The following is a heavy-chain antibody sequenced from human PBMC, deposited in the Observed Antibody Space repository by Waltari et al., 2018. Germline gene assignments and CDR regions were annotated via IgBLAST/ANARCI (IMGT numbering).Heavy chain of an antibody. CDR2: RSYDGSNK. D-gene: IGHD4-4*01. V-gene: IGHV3-30-3*01. Sequence: QVQLVESGGGVVQPGRSLRLSCAASGFTFSSYAMHWVRQAPGKGLEWVAVRSYDGSNKYYADSVKGRFTSSRDNSKNTLYLQMNSLRAEDTAVYYCAREDDYSFDYWGQGTLVTVSS. CDR1: GFTFSSYA. CDR3: AREDDYSFDY. J-gene: IGHJ4*02.